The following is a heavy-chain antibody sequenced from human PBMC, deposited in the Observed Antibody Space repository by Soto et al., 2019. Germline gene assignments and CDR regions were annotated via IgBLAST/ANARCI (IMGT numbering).Heavy chain of an antibody. Sequence: QVQLVQSGAEVKKPGSSVKVSCKASGGTFSSYAISWVRQAPGQGLEWMGGIIPIFGTANYAQKFQGRVTITADESTSTAYMELSSLRSGDTAVYYCARGGEYYDFWSGYYEKYYYYGMDVWGQGTTVTVSS. D-gene: IGHD3-3*01. CDR1: GGTFSSYA. CDR3: ARGGEYYDFWSGYYEKYYYYGMDV. CDR2: IIPIFGTA. V-gene: IGHV1-69*01. J-gene: IGHJ6*02.